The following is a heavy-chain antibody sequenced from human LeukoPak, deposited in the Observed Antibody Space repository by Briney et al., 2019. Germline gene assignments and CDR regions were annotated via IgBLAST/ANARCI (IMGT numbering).Heavy chain of an antibody. CDR1: GGSISSGGYY. J-gene: IGHJ3*02. CDR3: ARGDIAVAGPDAFDI. CDR2: IYYSGST. D-gene: IGHD6-19*01. Sequence: PSETLSLTCTVSGGSISSGGYYWSWIRQHPGTGLEWIGYIYYSGSTYYNPSLKSRVTISVDTSKNHFSLKLSSVTAADTAVYYCARGDIAVAGPDAFDIWGQGTMITVSS. V-gene: IGHV4-31*03.